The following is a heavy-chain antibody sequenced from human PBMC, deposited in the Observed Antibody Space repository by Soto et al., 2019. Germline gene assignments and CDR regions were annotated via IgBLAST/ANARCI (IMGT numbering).Heavy chain of an antibody. Sequence: VGSLRLSCAASGFTFSSYAMSWVRQAPGKGLEWVSAISGSGGSTYYADSVKGRFTISRDNSKNTLYLQMNSLRAEDAAVYYCAKVGKNTAMVPSYFDYWGQGTLVTVSS. CDR2: ISGSGGST. V-gene: IGHV3-23*01. J-gene: IGHJ4*02. CDR1: GFTFSSYA. CDR3: AKVGKNTAMVPSYFDY. D-gene: IGHD5-18*01.